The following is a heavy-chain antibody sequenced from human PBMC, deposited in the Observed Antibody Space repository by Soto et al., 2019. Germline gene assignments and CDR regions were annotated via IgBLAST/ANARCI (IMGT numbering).Heavy chain of an antibody. CDR3: ATELGATTLKWGSDY. D-gene: IGHD1-26*01. CDR1: GFTFSDYA. V-gene: IGHV3-30*03. Sequence: PGGSLRLSCAASGFTFSDYAMHWVRQAPGKGLEWVAVVSHDGRNTHYADSVKGRFTISRDNSKNTLYLQMNSLRAEDTAVYYCATELGATTLKWGSDYWGQGT. CDR2: VSHDGRNT. J-gene: IGHJ4*02.